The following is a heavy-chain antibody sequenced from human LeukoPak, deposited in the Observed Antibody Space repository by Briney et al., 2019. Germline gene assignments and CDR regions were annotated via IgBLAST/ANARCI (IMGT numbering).Heavy chain of an antibody. CDR1: GGSISSYY. D-gene: IGHD3-22*01. CDR3: ARRGHYYDTSGYYYFDY. V-gene: IGHV4-39*01. J-gene: IGHJ4*02. Sequence: PSETLSLTCTVSGGSISSYYWGWIRQPPGKGLEWIGSIYYRGSTNDNPSLKSRVTIYVDTSQNQFSLKLTSVTAADTAVYYCARRGHYYDTSGYYYFDYWGQGTLVTVSS. CDR2: IYYRGST.